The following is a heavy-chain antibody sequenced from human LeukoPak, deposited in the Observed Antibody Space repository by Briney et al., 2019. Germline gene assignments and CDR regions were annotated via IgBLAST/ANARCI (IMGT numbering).Heavy chain of an antibody. CDR2: IYYSGST. V-gene: IGHV4-59*01. CDR3: ARCIVGSWFDP. CDR1: GGSISSYY. Sequence: SETLSLTCTVSGGSISSYYWSWIRQPPGKGLEWIGYIYYSGSTNYNPSLESRVTISVDTSKNQFSLKLSSVTAADTAVYYCARCIVGSWFDPWGQGTLVTVSS. J-gene: IGHJ5*02. D-gene: IGHD2-15*01.